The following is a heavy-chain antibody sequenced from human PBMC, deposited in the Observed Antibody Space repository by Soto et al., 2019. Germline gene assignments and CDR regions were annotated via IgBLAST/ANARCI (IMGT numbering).Heavy chain of an antibody. V-gene: IGHV3-21*01. D-gene: IGHD3-10*01. CDR3: AGGQGSNYFDR. J-gene: IGHJ4*02. Sequence: GGSLTLSRAASGLAFCLYRMNWWRQAPGKGLEWVSTISGSSNYIYYADSVRGRFTISRDNAKNSLYLQMNGLRVEDTAVYYCAGGQGSNYFDRWGQGTLVTVSS. CDR2: ISGSSNYI. CDR1: GLAFCLYR.